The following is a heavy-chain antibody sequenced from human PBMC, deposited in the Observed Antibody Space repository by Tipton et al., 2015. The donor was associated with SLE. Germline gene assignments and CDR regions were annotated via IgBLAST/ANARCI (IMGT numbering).Heavy chain of an antibody. CDR1: GYSISSGYY. D-gene: IGHD1-1*01. J-gene: IGHJ6*03. Sequence: TLSLTCTVSGYSISSGYYWGWIRQFPGMGLEWIGSIYHSGSTNYNPSLKTRLTMSVDTSRDQFSLTLNSVTAADTGIYYCARGREWNWSPYYMDVWGKGTTVTVSS. CDR3: ARGREWNWSPYYMDV. V-gene: IGHV4-38-2*02. CDR2: IYHSGST.